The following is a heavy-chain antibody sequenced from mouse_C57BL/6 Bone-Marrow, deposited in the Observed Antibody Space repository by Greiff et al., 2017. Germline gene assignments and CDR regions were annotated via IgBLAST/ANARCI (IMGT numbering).Heavy chain of an antibody. CDR2: ISSGGDYI. CDR3: TRVGYYGSRRYFDV. V-gene: IGHV5-9-1*02. CDR1: GFTFSSYA. Sequence: VESGEGLVKPGGSLKLSCAASGFTFSSYAMSWVRQTPEKRLEWVAYISSGGDYIYYADTVKGRFTISRDNARNTLYLQMSSLKSEDTAMYYCTRVGYYGSRRYFDVWGTGTTVTVSS. D-gene: IGHD1-1*01. J-gene: IGHJ1*03.